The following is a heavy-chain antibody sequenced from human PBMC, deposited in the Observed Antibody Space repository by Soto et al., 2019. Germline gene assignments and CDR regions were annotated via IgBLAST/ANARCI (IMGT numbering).Heavy chain of an antibody. J-gene: IGHJ3*01. CDR1: GFSFSNHD. CDR2: ITTGGNA. CDR3: VRVNADAYDV. V-gene: IGHV3-13*01. Sequence: EVQLVESGGDLVQPGGYLRLSCAASGFSFSNHDMHWVRQPKGKGLEWVSGITTGGNAYFADSVKGRFSISRENAKNSVYLQTSSLRAEDTAMYYCVRVNADAYDVWGQGTMVTVSS.